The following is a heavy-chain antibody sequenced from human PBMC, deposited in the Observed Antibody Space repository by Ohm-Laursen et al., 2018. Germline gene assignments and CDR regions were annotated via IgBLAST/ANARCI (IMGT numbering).Heavy chain of an antibody. Sequence: SETLSLTCTVSGGSISTYYWSWIRQPPGKGLEWIGYIYNSGSTAYNPSLKSRVTISIDTSKNQFSLKLSSVTAADTAVYYCARGRGTYSLGAFDIWGQGTMVTVSS. CDR3: ARGRGTYSLGAFDI. CDR2: IYNSGST. J-gene: IGHJ3*02. D-gene: IGHD1-26*01. V-gene: IGHV4-59*12. CDR1: GGSISTYY.